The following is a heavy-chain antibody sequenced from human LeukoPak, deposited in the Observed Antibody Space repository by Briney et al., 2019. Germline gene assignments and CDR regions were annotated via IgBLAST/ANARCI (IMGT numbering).Heavy chain of an antibody. CDR1: EFAFSTYN. J-gene: IGHJ4*02. CDR2: IGTGSSTT. V-gene: IGHV3-48*02. D-gene: IGHD4-23*01. CDR3: ARVAAGYSVNYFDY. Sequence: PGGSLRLSCAASEFAFSTYNMNWVRQAPGKGLEWVSYIGTGSSTTYYAGSVKGRFTISRDNVENSLYLQMNSLRDEDTAVYYCARVAAGYSVNYFDYWGQGTLVTVSS.